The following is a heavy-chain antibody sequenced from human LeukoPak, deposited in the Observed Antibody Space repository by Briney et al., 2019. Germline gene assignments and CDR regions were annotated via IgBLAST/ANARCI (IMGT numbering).Heavy chain of an antibody. CDR3: ARGTWYYYDSSGYCPTHFDY. Sequence: SGTLSHTCTVSRGSLTTSSYYWGWIRHPPGKGLEWIVYVYYSGSTYYYSYLKSRVTISVDTSKNQFSLKLSSVTAADTAVYYCARGTWYYYDSSGYCPTHFDYWGQGTLVTVSS. CDR1: RGSLTTSSYY. CDR2: VYYSGST. V-gene: IGHV4-39*07. D-gene: IGHD3-22*01. J-gene: IGHJ4*02.